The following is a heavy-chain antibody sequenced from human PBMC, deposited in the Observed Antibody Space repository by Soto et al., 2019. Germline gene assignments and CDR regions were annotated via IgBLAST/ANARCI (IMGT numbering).Heavy chain of an antibody. V-gene: IGHV1-69*01. CDR3: AREIFGVIISGGRAAFDI. J-gene: IGHJ3*02. CDR2: IIPIFGTA. CDR1: GGTFSTYA. Sequence: QVQLVQSGAEVKKPGSSVKVSCKASGGTFSTYAISWVRQAPGQGLECMGGIIPIFGTAKYAQKFQGRVTITADESTRTAYMELSSLRSEDTAVYYCAREIFGVIISGGRAAFDIWGQGTMVTVSS. D-gene: IGHD3-3*01.